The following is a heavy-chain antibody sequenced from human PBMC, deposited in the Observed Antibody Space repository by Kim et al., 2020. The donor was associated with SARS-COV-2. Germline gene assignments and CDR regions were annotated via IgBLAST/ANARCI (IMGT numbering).Heavy chain of an antibody. Sequence: GGSLRLSCAASGFTFSSYAMHWVRQAPGKGLEWVAVISYDGSNKYYADSVKGRFTISRDNSKNTLYLQMNSLRAEDTAVYYCARDAPSGAITIVRGVIIPPLYWGQGTLVTVSS. D-gene: IGHD3-10*01. V-gene: IGHV3-30-3*01. J-gene: IGHJ4*02. CDR1: GFTFSSYA. CDR2: ISYDGSNK. CDR3: ARDAPSGAITIVRGVIIPPLY.